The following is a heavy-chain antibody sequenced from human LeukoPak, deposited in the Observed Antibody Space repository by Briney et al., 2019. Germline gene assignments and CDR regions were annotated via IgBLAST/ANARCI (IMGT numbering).Heavy chain of an antibody. D-gene: IGHD2-2*01. CDR2: INPNSGGT. CDR3: ARDLGSNYYYYMDV. V-gene: IGHV1-2*02. Sequence: ASVKVSCKASGYTFTGYYMHWVRQAPGQGLEWMGWINPNSGGTNYAQKFQGRVTMTRDTSISTAYMELSRLRSDDTAVYYCARDLGSNYYYYMDVWGKGTTVTVSS. CDR1: GYTFTGYY. J-gene: IGHJ6*03.